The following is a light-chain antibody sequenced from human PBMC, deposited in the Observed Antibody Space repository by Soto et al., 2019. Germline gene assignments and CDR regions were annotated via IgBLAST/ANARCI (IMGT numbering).Light chain of an antibody. V-gene: IGKV3-15*01. Sequence: EIVLTQSPATLSVSPGERATLSCRARQSVNSNLTWYQQKPGQAPRLLIYGASTRAAGIPARFSGTGSGTDFTLTISSLQSEDFAVYFCQQYNNWPPLFTFGPGTKVDIK. CDR2: GAS. J-gene: IGKJ3*01. CDR1: QSVNSN. CDR3: QQYNNWPPLFT.